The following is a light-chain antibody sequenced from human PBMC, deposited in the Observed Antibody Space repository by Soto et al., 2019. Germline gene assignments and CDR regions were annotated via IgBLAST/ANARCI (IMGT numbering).Light chain of an antibody. CDR2: QDS. CDR3: QAWDSGSAV. V-gene: IGLV3-1*01. J-gene: IGLJ2*01. CDR1: KLGDKY. Sequence: SYELTQPPSVSVSPGQTASIPCSGDKLGDKYACWYQQKPGQSPVLVIYQDSKRPSGIPERFSGSNSGNTATLTISGTQAMDEADYYCQAWDSGSAVFGGGTKLTVL.